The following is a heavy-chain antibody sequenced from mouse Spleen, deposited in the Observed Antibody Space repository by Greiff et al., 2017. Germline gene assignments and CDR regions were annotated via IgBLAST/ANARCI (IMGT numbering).Heavy chain of an antibody. CDR3: ARGITGTAFDY. Sequence: EVQRVESEGGLVQPGSSMKLSCTASGFTFSDYYMAWVRQVPEKGLEWVANINYDGSSTYYLDSLKSRFIISRDNAKNILYLQMSSLKSEDTATYYCARGITGTAFDYWGQGTTLTVSS. CDR1: GFTFSDYY. J-gene: IGHJ2*01. V-gene: IGHV5-16*01. D-gene: IGHD4-1*01. CDR2: INYDGSST.